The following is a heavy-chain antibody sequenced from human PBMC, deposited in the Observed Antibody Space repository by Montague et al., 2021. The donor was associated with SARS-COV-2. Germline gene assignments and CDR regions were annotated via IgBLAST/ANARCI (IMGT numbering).Heavy chain of an antibody. CDR3: ATQDPFNPDAFDV. D-gene: IGHD1-14*01. V-gene: IGHV3-30*04. CDR2: ISYDESNK. J-gene: IGHJ3*01. CDR1: GFTFSSYA. Sequence: SLRLSCADSGFTFSSYAMHWVRQAPGKGLEWVAVISYDESNKYYADSVKGRFTISRDNSKNTLYLQMNSLRAEDTAVYYCATQDPFNPDAFDVWGQGTMVTVSS.